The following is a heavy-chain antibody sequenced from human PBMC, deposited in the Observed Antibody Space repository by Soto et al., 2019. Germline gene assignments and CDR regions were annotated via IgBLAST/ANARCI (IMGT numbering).Heavy chain of an antibody. V-gene: IGHV1-69*13. CDR3: ARGWSYDILTGYSY. D-gene: IGHD3-9*01. CDR2: IIPIFGTA. Sequence: VASVKVSCKASGGTFNSYAISWVRQAPGQGLEWMGGIIPIFGTANYAQKFKGRVTITADESTSTAYMELSSLRSEDTAVYYCARGWSYDILTGYSYRGQGNMVTVYS. J-gene: IGHJ4*02. CDR1: GGTFNSYA.